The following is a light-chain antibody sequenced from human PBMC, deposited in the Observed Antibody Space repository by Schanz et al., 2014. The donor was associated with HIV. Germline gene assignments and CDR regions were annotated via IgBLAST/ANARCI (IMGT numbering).Light chain of an antibody. V-gene: IGKV3-20*01. J-gene: IGKJ1*01. CDR1: QSVSSN. CDR2: GAS. Sequence: EIVLTQSPATLSVSPGERATLSCRASQSVSSNLAWYQQKPGQAPRLLIYGASSRATGIPDRFSGSGSGTEFTLTISRLEPEDYAVYYCHQYGSSPRTFGQGTKVEI. CDR3: HQYGSSPRT.